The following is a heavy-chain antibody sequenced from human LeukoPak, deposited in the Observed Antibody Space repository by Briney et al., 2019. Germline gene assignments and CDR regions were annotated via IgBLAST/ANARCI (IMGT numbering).Heavy chain of an antibody. Sequence: GGSLRLSCAASGFTFSSYSMNWVRQAPGKGLECVSLIYTGDETNYADSVKGRFTISRDNSKNTLYLQMNSLRVEDTAVYYCATRRDSADYLVYWGQGTLVSVSS. CDR3: ATRRDSADYLVY. J-gene: IGHJ4*02. V-gene: IGHV3-53*01. D-gene: IGHD1-26*01. CDR1: GFTFSSYS. CDR2: IYTGDET.